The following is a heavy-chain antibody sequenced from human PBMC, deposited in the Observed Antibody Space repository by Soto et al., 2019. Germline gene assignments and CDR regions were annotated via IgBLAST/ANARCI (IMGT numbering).Heavy chain of an antibody. J-gene: IGHJ4*02. CDR1: GFTVSDYG. CDR2: ITYEGSNK. D-gene: IGHD2-2*01. V-gene: IGHV3-30*18. CDR3: VKDSWYQLLLGHFDY. Sequence: QVQLVESGGGVVQPGRSLRLSCAASGFTVSDYGMHWVRQAPGKGLEWAAVITYEGSNKYYADSVKGRFTISRDNSKNTLYLEMNSLRVEDTAVYYWVKDSWYQLLLGHFDYWGQGTLVTVSS.